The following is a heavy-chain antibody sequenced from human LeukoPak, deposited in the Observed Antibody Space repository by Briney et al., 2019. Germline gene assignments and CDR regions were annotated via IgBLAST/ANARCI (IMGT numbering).Heavy chain of an antibody. J-gene: IGHJ4*02. CDR2: ISSSGSTI. V-gene: IGHV3-48*03. Sequence: GGSLRLSCAAYGFTFSKHEMHWVRQAPGRGRAWVSYISSSGSTIYYADAVKGRFTISRDNVKNSLYLQMNSLRAEETAIYYCARDSNYYCCGYFDYWGQGTLVTVSS. CDR1: GFTFSKHE. CDR3: ARDSNYYCCGYFDY. D-gene: IGHD3-10*01.